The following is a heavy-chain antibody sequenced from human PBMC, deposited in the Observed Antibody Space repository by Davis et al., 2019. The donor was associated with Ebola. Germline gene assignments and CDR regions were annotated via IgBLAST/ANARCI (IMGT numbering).Heavy chain of an antibody. CDR2: IKQDGSEK. CDR1: GITFRTYW. Sequence: PGGSLRLSCAASGITFRTYWMRWVRQAPGKRLVWVANIKQDGSEKYYVDSVKGRFTISRDNAKNSLYLQMNSLRAEDTAVYYCARTTGYDSSGNYYADAFDIWGQGTMVTVSS. CDR3: ARTTGYDSSGNYYADAFDI. J-gene: IGHJ3*02. V-gene: IGHV3-7*03. D-gene: IGHD3-22*01.